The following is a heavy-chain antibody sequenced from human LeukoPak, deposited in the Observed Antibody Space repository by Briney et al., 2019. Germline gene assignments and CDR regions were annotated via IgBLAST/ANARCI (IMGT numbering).Heavy chain of an antibody. D-gene: IGHD6-13*01. Sequence: GGSLRLSCAASGFTFSNYGMHWVRQAPGKGLEWVAFIRYDGSDKYYVDSVKGRFTISRDNSKNTLYLQMNSLRAEDTAVYYCAKGGGTGYSSSWYSNWGQGTLVTVSS. CDR3: AKGGGTGYSSSWYSN. CDR1: GFTFSNYG. J-gene: IGHJ4*02. V-gene: IGHV3-30*02. CDR2: IRYDGSDK.